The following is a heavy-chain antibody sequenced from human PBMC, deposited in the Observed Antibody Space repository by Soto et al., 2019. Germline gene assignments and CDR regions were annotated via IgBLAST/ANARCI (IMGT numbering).Heavy chain of an antibody. J-gene: IGHJ5*02. V-gene: IGHV4-34*01. D-gene: IGHD3-3*01. CDR2: INHSGST. CDR1: GGSFSGYY. CDR3: ARDFWSGYYPGRRQRTQLPIPTNWFDP. Sequence: KPSETLSLTCAVYGGSFSGYYWSWIRQPPGKGLEWIGEINHSGSTNYNPSLKSRVTISVDTSKNQFSLKLSSVTAADTAVYYCARDFWSGYYPGRRQRTQLPIPTNWFDPWGQGTLVTV.